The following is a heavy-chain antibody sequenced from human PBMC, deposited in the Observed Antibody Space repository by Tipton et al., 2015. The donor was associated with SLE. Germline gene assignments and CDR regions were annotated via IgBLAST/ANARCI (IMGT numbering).Heavy chain of an antibody. Sequence: QLVQSGAEVKKPGASVKVSCKASGYTFTSYYMHWVRQAPGQGLEWMGWINPNSGGTNYAQKFQGRVTMTRDTSISTAYMELSRLRSDDTAVYYCARDGYDGSGSYYSWFDPWGQGTLVTVSS. CDR2: INPNSGGT. CDR1: GYTFTSYY. CDR3: ARDGYDGSGSYYSWFDP. V-gene: IGHV1-2*02. J-gene: IGHJ5*02. D-gene: IGHD3-10*01.